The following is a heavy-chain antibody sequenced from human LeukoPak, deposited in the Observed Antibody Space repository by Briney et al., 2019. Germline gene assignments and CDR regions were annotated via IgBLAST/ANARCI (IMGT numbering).Heavy chain of an antibody. Sequence: GGSLRLSCAASGFTFSDYYMSWIRQAPGKGLEWVSYISSGGSTIYYADSVKGRFTISRDNAKNSLYLQMNSLRADDAALYYCARERIYSGQNFDYWGSGTLVTVSS. D-gene: IGHD3-10*02. CDR3: ARERIYSGQNFDY. CDR1: GFTFSDYY. J-gene: IGHJ4*02. CDR2: ISSGGSTI. V-gene: IGHV3-11*04.